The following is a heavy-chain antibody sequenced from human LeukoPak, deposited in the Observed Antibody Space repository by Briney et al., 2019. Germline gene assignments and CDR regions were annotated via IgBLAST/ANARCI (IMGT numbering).Heavy chain of an antibody. CDR2: IYYSGST. Sequence: PSETLSLTCTVYGGSIIGYYWSWIRLPPGKGLEWIGYIYYSGSTNYNPSLTSRVTISVDTSKNQFSLKLSSVTAADTAVYYCARSPYYYNSSGSLRRYYYYYYMDVWGKGTTVTVSS. V-gene: IGHV4-59*01. D-gene: IGHD3-22*01. CDR3: ARSPYYYNSSGSLRRYYYYYYMDV. CDR1: GGSIIGYY. J-gene: IGHJ6*03.